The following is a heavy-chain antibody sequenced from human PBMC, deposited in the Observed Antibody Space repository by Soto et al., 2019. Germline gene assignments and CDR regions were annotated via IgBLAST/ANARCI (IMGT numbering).Heavy chain of an antibody. J-gene: IGHJ6*02. CDR3: TTGGYCSGGSCYPPYYYYYGMDV. Sequence: EVQLVESGGGLVKPGGSLRLSCAASGFTFSNAWMSWVRQAPGKGLEWVGRIKSKTDGGTTDYAAPVKGRFTISRDDSKNTLYLQMNSLNTEDTAVYYCTTGGYCSGGSCYPPYYYYYGMDVWGQGTTVTVSS. CDR2: IKSKTDGGTT. V-gene: IGHV3-15*01. CDR1: GFTFSNAW. D-gene: IGHD2-15*01.